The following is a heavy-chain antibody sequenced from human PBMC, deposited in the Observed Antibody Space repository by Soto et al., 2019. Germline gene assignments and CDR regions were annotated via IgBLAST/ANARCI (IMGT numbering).Heavy chain of an antibody. Sequence: ASVKVSCTASGYTFTGYYMHWVRHAPGQGLEWMGWINPNSGGTNYAQKFQGWVTMTRDTSISTAYMELSRLRSDDTAVYYCARGRSGGCSSTSCYLYYYYYMDVWGKGTTVTVSS. CDR3: ARGRSGGCSSTSCYLYYYYYMDV. CDR1: GYTFTGYY. V-gene: IGHV1-2*04. D-gene: IGHD2-2*01. J-gene: IGHJ6*03. CDR2: INPNSGGT.